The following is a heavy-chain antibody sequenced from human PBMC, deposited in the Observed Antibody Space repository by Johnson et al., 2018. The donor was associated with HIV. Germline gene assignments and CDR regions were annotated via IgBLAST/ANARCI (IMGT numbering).Heavy chain of an antibody. CDR3: ARGSRKNYAFDI. J-gene: IGHJ3*02. D-gene: IGHD6-13*01. CDR1: GFTFGDYA. V-gene: IGHV3-11*04. CDR2: IYSGGTTI. Sequence: QVQLMESGGVLVQPGGSLRLSCAASGFTFGDYAMSWVRQAPGKGLEWVSVIYSGGTTIYYADSVKGRFTISRDNVKNSLYLQMNSLRAEDTAVYYCARGSRKNYAFDIWGQGTMVTVSS.